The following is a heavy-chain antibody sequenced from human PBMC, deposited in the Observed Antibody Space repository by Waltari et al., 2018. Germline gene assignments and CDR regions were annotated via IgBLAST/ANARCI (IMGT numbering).Heavy chain of an antibody. Sequence: QVQLVQSGAEVKKPGASVKVSCKASGYTFTSYAMHWVRQAPGQRLEWMGWINAGNGNKKYSQKFQCRGTITRDTSASTAYMELSSLRSEDTAVYYCARDRTPGVRLITIFGVGSHPGFDYWGQGTLVTVSS. D-gene: IGHD3-3*01. CDR2: INAGNGNK. V-gene: IGHV1-3*01. J-gene: IGHJ4*02. CDR3: ARDRTPGVRLITIFGVGSHPGFDY. CDR1: GYTFTSYA.